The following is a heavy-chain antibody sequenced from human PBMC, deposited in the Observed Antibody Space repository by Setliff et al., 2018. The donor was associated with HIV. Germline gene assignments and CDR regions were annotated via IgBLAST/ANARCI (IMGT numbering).Heavy chain of an antibody. J-gene: IGHJ5*02. CDR3: AKVMTPEWELRALT. CDR2: IKSKTDHETT. V-gene: IGHV3-15*01. CDR1: GISFGNHW. D-gene: IGHD1-26*01. Sequence: GGSLRLSCGASGISFGNHWMYWVRQAPGKGLEWIGRIKSKTDHETTDYAVVAKGRFTISRDNSKNTLYLQMNSLRAEDTAVYYCAKVMTPEWELRALTWGQGTLVTVSS.